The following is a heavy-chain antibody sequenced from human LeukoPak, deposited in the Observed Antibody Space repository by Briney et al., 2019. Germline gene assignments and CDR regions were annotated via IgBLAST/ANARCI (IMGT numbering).Heavy chain of an antibody. V-gene: IGHV4-61*02. CDR1: GGSISSGSYY. Sequence: SQTLSLTCTVSGGSISSGSYYWSWIRQPAGKGLEWIGRIYTSGSTNYNPSLKSRVTISVDTSKNQFSLRLTSVTATDTAMYYCARQTGSGLFTLPGGQGTLVTVSS. D-gene: IGHD3/OR15-3a*01. J-gene: IGHJ4*02. CDR3: ARQTGSGLFTLP. CDR2: IYTSGST.